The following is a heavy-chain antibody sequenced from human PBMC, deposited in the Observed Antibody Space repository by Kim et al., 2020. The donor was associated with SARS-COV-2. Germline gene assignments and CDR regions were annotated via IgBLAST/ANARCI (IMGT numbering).Heavy chain of an antibody. CDR3: ARDAGDNWNFPGGSV. CDR2: ISSSGSTI. V-gene: IGHV3-48*03. D-gene: IGHD1-7*01. Sequence: GGSLRLSCAASGFTFSSYEMNWVRQAPGKGLEWVSYISSSGSTIYYADSVKGRFTISRDNAKNSLYLQMNSLRAEDTAVYYCARDAGDNWNFPGGSVWGQGTTVTVSS. CDR1: GFTFSSYE. J-gene: IGHJ6*02.